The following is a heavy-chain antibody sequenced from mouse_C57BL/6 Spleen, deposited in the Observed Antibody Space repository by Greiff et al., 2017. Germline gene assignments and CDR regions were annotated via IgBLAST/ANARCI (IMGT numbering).Heavy chain of an antibody. CDR2: IYPGSGST. CDR1: GYTFTSYW. CDR3: AEGSSLHWYFDV. J-gene: IGHJ1*03. D-gene: IGHD1-1*01. Sequence: QVQLQQPGAELVKPGASVKMSCKASGYTFTSYWITWVKQRPGQGLEWIGDIYPGSGSTNYNEKFKSKATLTVDTSSSTAYMQLSSLTSADSAVDYCAEGSSLHWYFDVWGTGTTVTVSS. V-gene: IGHV1-55*01.